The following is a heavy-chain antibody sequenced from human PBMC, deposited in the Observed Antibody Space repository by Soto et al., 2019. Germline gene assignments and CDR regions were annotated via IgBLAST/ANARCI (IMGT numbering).Heavy chain of an antibody. Sequence: SETLSLTCTVSGGSISSGDSYWSWIRQPPGKGLEWIGYIYYSGSTYCNPSLKNRVTISADTSNNQFSLRLNSVTAADTAVYYCARQHYYDSSGYYTWNWGQGTLVTVSS. CDR3: ARQHYYDSSGYYTWN. D-gene: IGHD3-22*01. V-gene: IGHV4-30-4*01. J-gene: IGHJ4*02. CDR1: GGSISSGDSY. CDR2: IYYSGST.